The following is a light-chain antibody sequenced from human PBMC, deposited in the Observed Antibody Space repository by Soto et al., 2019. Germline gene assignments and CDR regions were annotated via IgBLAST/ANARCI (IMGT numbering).Light chain of an antibody. V-gene: IGLV2-8*01. CDR3: SSYAGSNNLV. CDR2: EVT. Sequence: QSALTQPPSASGSPGQSVTISCTGTSSDVGGSNYVSWYQQHPGKAPKLMIYEVTKRPSGVPDRFSASKSGNTSSLTVSGLQAEDEADYYCSSYAGSNNLVFGGGTKLTVL. CDR1: SSDVGGSNY. J-gene: IGLJ2*01.